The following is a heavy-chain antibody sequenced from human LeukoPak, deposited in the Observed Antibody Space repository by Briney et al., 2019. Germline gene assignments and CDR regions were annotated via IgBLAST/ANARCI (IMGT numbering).Heavy chain of an antibody. CDR3: AREDSYGFGIDY. J-gene: IGHJ4*02. D-gene: IGHD5-18*01. V-gene: IGHV3-30*03. CDR2: ISYDGSNK. CDR1: GLTFSSYG. Sequence: GVFLRLSCAASGLTFSSYGMHWVRQAPGKGLEWVAVISYDGSNKYYADSVKGRFTISGDNSKNTLYLQMNSLRAEDTAVYYCAREDSYGFGIDYWGQGTLVTV.